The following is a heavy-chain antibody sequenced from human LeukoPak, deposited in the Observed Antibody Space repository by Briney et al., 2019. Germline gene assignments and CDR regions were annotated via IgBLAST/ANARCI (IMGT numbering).Heavy chain of an antibody. CDR1: GYSISSGYY. V-gene: IGHV4-38-2*02. CDR3: ARDDYGDSVAFDI. D-gene: IGHD4-17*01. Sequence: SETLSLTCTVSGYSISSGYYWGWIRQPPGKGLEWIGSIYHSGSTYYNPSLKSRVTISVDTSKNQFSLKLSSVTAADTAVYYCARDDYGDSVAFDIWGQGTMVTVSS. J-gene: IGHJ3*02. CDR2: IYHSGST.